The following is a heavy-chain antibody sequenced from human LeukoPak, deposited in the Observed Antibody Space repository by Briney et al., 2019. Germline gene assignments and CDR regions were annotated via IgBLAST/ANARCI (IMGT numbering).Heavy chain of an antibody. Sequence: SETLSLTCTVSGGSISSYYWSWIRQPAGKGLEWIGRIYTSGSTNYNPSLKSRVTMSVDTSKNQFSLKLSSVTAADTAVYYCARDNPESYCSSTSCNNWFDPWGQGTLVTVSS. CDR1: GGSISSYY. V-gene: IGHV4-4*07. CDR2: IYTSGST. J-gene: IGHJ5*02. D-gene: IGHD2-2*01. CDR3: ARDNPESYCSSTSCNNWFDP.